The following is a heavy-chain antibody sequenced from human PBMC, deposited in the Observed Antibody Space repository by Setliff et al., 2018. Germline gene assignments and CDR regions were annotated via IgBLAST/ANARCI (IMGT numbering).Heavy chain of an antibody. V-gene: IGHV3-53*01. CDR3: AREGIRGYFYYYMDV. CDR1: GFTVSSNY. J-gene: IGHJ6*03. Sequence: AGGSLRLSCAAPGFTVSSNYMSWVRQAPGKGLEWVSGIYSGGSTYYADSVQGRFTISRDKNSLYLQMHSLRAEDTAVYSCAREGIRGYFYYYMDVWGKGTTVTVS. CDR2: IYSGGST.